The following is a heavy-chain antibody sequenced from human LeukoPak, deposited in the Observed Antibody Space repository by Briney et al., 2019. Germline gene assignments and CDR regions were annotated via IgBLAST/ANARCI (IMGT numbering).Heavy chain of an antibody. CDR2: ISSSSSYI. CDR3: ARELETGHFDY. Sequence: GGSLRLSCAASGFTFSTYSMNWVRQAPGKGLEWVSSISSSSSYIYYADSVKGRFTISRDNAKNSLYLQMNSLRAEDTALYYCARELETGHFDYWGQGTLVTVSS. CDR1: GFTFSTYS. J-gene: IGHJ4*02. V-gene: IGHV3-21*01. D-gene: IGHD7-27*01.